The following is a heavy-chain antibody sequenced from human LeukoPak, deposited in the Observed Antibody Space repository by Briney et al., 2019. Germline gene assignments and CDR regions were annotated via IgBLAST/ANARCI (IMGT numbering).Heavy chain of an antibody. CDR3: ARDAVSTTTAGGIDY. CDR2: ISAYSGYT. J-gene: IGHJ4*02. CDR1: GYTFTNYG. D-gene: IGHD5/OR15-5a*01. Sequence: GASVKVSCKASGYTFTNYGISWVRQAPGQGLEWMGWISAYSGYTHYAQKIQGRVTVTTEASTSTAYMELRSLTSYDTAVYYCARDAVSTTTAGGIDYWGQGTLVTVSP. V-gene: IGHV1-18*01.